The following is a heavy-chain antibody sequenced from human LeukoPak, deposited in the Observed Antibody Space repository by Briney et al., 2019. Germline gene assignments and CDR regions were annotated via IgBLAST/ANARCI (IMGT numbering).Heavy chain of an antibody. Sequence: EGSLRLSCAASGFSFSSYAMYWVRQPPGKGLEWVSTIDASGGATYYPDSVKGRFTISRDNSKSTFYLQMSSLRAEDTAVYFCAKGSGSGWYGWFAPWGQGTLVTVSS. D-gene: IGHD6-19*01. CDR1: GFSFSSYA. CDR3: AKGSGSGWYGWFAP. CDR2: IDASGGAT. J-gene: IGHJ5*02. V-gene: IGHV3-23*01.